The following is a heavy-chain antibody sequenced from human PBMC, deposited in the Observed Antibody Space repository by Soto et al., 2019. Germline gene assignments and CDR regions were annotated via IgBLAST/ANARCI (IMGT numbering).Heavy chain of an antibody. V-gene: IGHV3-74*01. CDR2: INPDGRTI. D-gene: IGHD1-26*01. CDR3: PTAGHYRFNN. J-gene: IGHJ4*02. Sequence: RSLTVSCAPPAFSFSTSWMHWVRQAPGEGLVWVSRINPDGRTINYADSVKRRFTISRDNAKNTLYLQMNILRVEDTAVYVCPTAGHYRFNNGDLGPLVAAST. CDR1: AFSFSTSW.